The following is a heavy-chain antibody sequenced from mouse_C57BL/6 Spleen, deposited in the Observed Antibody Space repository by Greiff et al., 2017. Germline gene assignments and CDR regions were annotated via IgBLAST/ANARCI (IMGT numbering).Heavy chain of an antibody. J-gene: IGHJ4*01. D-gene: IGHD4-1*01. Sequence: QVQLQQPGAELVRPGSSVKLSCKASGYTFTSYWMHWVKQRPIQGLEWIGNIDPSDSETHYNQKFKDKATLTVDKSSSTAYMQLSSLTSEDSAVYYWARRGDWGYAMDYWGQGTSVTVSS. V-gene: IGHV1-52*01. CDR1: GYTFTSYW. CDR2: IDPSDSET. CDR3: ARRGDWGYAMDY.